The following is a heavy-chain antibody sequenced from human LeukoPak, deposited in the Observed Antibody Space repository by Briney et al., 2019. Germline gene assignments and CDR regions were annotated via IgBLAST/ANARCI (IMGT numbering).Heavy chain of an antibody. CDR3: ATGYSSTSYYFDY. CDR1: GDSISSYY. CDR2: IYHSGST. J-gene: IGHJ4*02. V-gene: IGHV4-59*01. D-gene: IGHD6-13*01. Sequence: PSETLSLTCTVSGDSISSYYWSWVRQPPGKGLEWIGYIYHSGSTNYNPSLKSRVTISADTSKGQFSLKLASVTAADTAVYYCATGYSSTSYYFDYWGQGTLVTVSS.